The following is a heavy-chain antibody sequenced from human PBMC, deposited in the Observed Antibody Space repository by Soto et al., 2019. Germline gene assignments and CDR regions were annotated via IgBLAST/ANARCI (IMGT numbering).Heavy chain of an antibody. D-gene: IGHD4-17*01. Sequence: QLQLQESGPELVKPSETLSLNCTVSGGSLTSNSYYWGWIRQPPGKGLEWIGSFYYSQSTYFNPSLKSRDTISVETSKNQYSLKLSAVTAADTAVYSCARRSTVTYDYWGQGILVTVSS. CDR2: FYYSQST. J-gene: IGHJ4*02. CDR1: GGSLTSNSYY. V-gene: IGHV4-39*01. CDR3: ARRSTVTYDY.